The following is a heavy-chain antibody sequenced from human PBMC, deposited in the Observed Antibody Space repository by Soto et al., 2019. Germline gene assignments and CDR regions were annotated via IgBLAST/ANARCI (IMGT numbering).Heavy chain of an antibody. CDR2: INAGNGNT. CDR3: ARSIVVVTALDY. CDR1: GYTFTSYA. Sequence: QVQLVQSGAEEKKPGASVKDSCKASGYTFTSYAMHWVRQAPGQRLEWMGWINAGNGNTKYSQKFQGRVTITRDTSASTAYMELSSLRSEDTAVYSCARSIVVVTALDYWGQGTLVTVSS. D-gene: IGHD2-21*02. J-gene: IGHJ4*02. V-gene: IGHV1-3*05.